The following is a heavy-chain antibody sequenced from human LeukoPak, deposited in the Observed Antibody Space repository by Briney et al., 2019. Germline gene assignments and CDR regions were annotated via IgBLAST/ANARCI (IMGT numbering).Heavy chain of an antibody. CDR3: ASRGQSSGWSPLEALDI. Sequence: PSETLSLTCTVSGGSIRSSSYYWGWIRQPPGKGLEWIGSIYYSGSTYYNPSLKSRVTISVDTSKNQFSLKLSSVTAADTAVYYCASRGQSSGWSPLEALDIWGQGTMVTVSS. J-gene: IGHJ3*02. D-gene: IGHD6-19*01. CDR2: IYYSGST. CDR1: GGSIRSSSYY. V-gene: IGHV4-39*01.